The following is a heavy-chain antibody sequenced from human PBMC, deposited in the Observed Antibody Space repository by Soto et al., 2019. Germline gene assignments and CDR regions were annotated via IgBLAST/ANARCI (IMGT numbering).Heavy chain of an antibody. J-gene: IGHJ4*02. CDR2: INPSGGST. CDR1: GYTFTSYY. Sequence: QVQLVQSGAEVKKPGASVKVSCKASGYTFTSYYMHWVRQAPGQGLEWMGIINPSGGSTSYAQKFQNRVTMTRDTSTSTVYMELGSLRSEDTAVYYCARGSSPEVWDYWGQGTLVTVSS. D-gene: IGHD6-6*01. V-gene: IGHV1-46*03. CDR3: ARGSSPEVWDY.